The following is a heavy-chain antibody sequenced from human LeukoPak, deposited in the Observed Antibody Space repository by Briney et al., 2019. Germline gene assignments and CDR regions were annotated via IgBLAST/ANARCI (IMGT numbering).Heavy chain of an antibody. CDR2: IYYSGST. V-gene: IGHV4-59*01. J-gene: IGHJ4*02. CDR3: ARTEYYFDH. D-gene: IGHD3-10*01. Sequence: SETLSLTCTVSGVSISSYYWSWIRQPPGEGLEWIGYIYYSGSTNFNPSLKGRVTMSVDTSKNQFSLKLSSVTAADAAVYYCARTEYYFDHWGQGTLVTVSS. CDR1: GVSISSYY.